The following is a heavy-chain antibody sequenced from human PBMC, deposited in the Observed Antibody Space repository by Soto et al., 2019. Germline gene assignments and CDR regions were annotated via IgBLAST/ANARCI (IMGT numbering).Heavy chain of an antibody. CDR3: ARGRGIAAAAPYYFDY. V-gene: IGHV4-34*01. Sequence: SETLSLTCAFYGGSFSGYYWSWIRQPPGKGLEWIGEINHSGSTNYNPSLKSRVTISVDTSKNQFSLKLSSVTAADTAVYYCARGRGIAAAAPYYFDYWGQGTLVTVSS. CDR1: GGSFSGYY. CDR2: INHSGST. J-gene: IGHJ4*02. D-gene: IGHD6-13*01.